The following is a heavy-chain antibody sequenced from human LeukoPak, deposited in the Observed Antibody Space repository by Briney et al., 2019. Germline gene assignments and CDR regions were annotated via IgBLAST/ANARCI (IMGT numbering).Heavy chain of an antibody. J-gene: IGHJ4*02. CDR1: GVSIRSYY. CDR3: ARHDGSSLPFDY. Sequence: SETLSLICTVSGVSIRSYYWRWIRQPPGKGLEWIGYVFYSGSTNYNPSLKSRVTISVGTSKNQFSLKLISVPAADTAVYYCARHDGSSLPFDYWGQGTLVTVSS. V-gene: IGHV4-59*08. CDR2: VFYSGST. D-gene: IGHD3-10*01.